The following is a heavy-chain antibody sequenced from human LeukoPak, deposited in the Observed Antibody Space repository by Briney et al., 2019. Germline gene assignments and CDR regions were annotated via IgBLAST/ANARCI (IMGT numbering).Heavy chain of an antibody. CDR1: GFTFSDYH. J-gene: IGHJ4*02. D-gene: IGHD3-10*01. Sequence: MSGGSLRLSCAASGFTFSDYHMSWIRQAPGKGLEWVSYISLSSTYTNYADSVKGRFTISRDNAKNLLYLQMSSLRAEDTAVYYCARDGWFGELDKDHFDYWGQGTLVTVSS. V-gene: IGHV3-11*06. CDR2: ISLSSTYT. CDR3: ARDGWFGELDKDHFDY.